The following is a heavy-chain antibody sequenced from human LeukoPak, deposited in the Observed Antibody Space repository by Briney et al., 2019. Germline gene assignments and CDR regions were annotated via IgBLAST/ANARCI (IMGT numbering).Heavy chain of an antibody. Sequence: PGGSLRLSCAASGFTFSSYSMNWVRQAPGKGLEWVSYISSSSSTIYYADSVKGRFTISRDNAKNSLYLQMNSLRAEDTAVYYCARELGYCSSTSCYAGGYDYWGQGTLVTVSS. CDR1: GFTFSSYS. CDR3: ARELGYCSSTSCYAGGYDY. CDR2: ISSSSSTI. J-gene: IGHJ4*02. V-gene: IGHV3-48*01. D-gene: IGHD2-2*01.